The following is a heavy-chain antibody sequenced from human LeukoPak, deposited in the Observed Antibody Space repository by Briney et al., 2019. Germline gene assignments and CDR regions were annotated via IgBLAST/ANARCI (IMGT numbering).Heavy chain of an antibody. J-gene: IGHJ5*02. Sequence: GASVKVSCKASGYTFTSYDINWVRQATGQGLGWMGWMSPNSGNTGYAQKFQGRVTMTRNTSISTAYMELSSLRSEDTAVYYCARGMGYDYVWGSYRYELFDPWGQGTLVTVSS. D-gene: IGHD3-16*02. CDR3: ARGMGYDYVWGSYRYELFDP. V-gene: IGHV1-8*01. CDR2: MSPNSGNT. CDR1: GYTFTSYD.